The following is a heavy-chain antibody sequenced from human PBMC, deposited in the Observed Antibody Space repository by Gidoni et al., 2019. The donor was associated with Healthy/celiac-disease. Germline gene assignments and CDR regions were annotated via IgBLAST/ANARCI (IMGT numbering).Heavy chain of an antibody. CDR1: GFTFSSYD. J-gene: IGHJ6*02. CDR3: ARATRYGDYESYYYYYGMDV. D-gene: IGHD4-17*01. CDR2: IGTAGDT. Sequence: EVQLVASGGGLVQPGGSLRLSCAASGFTFSSYDMHWVRQATGKGLEWVSAIGTAGDTYYPGSGKGRFTISRENAKNSLYLQMNSRRAGDTAVYYCARATRYGDYESYYYYYGMDVWGQGTTVTVSS. V-gene: IGHV3-13*04.